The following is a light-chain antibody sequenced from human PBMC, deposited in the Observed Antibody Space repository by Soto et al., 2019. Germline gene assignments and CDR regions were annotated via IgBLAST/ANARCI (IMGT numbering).Light chain of an antibody. CDR1: SSDVGIFNY. V-gene: IGLV2-8*01. CDR2: EVN. Sequence: QSVLTQHPSASGSPGQSVTISCTGTSSDVGIFNYVSWYQQHPDQAPKLLIFEVNKRPSGVPDRFSASKSGNTASLTVSGLQAEDEADYYCCSYAGSNTLIFGGGTKVTVL. J-gene: IGLJ2*01. CDR3: CSYAGSNTLI.